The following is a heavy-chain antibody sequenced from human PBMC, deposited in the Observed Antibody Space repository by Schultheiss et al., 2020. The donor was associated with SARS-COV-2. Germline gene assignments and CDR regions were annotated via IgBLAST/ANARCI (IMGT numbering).Heavy chain of an antibody. J-gene: IGHJ4*02. V-gene: IGHV4-59*01. D-gene: IGHD3-16*01. CDR1: GGSISSYY. CDR3: ARESNDYVWGGGLDY. Sequence: GSLRLSCTVSGGSISSYYWSWVRQFPGKGLEWIGSIYFSGSTNYNPSLKSRVTISVDTSKNQFSLKLSSVTAADTAVYFCARESNDYVWGGGLDYWGQGTLVTVSS. CDR2: IYFSGST.